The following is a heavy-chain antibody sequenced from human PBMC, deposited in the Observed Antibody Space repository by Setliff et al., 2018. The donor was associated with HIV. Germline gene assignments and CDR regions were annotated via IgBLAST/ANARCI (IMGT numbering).Heavy chain of an antibody. CDR3: TRSSYGDLGDY. Sequence: GGSLRLSCAASGFTFSSYWMHWVRQVPGKGLVWVSRINSDGSTTTYADSVKGRFTISRDNAKNTLYLQMNSLRAEDTAVYYCTRSSYGDLGDYWGQGTLVTVSS. V-gene: IGHV3-74*01. CDR2: INSDGSTT. CDR1: GFTFSSYW. J-gene: IGHJ4*02. D-gene: IGHD4-17*01.